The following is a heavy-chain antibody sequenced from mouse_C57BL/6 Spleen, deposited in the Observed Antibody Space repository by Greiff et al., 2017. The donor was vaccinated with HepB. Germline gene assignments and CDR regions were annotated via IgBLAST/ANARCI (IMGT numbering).Heavy chain of an antibody. V-gene: IGHV1-82*01. CDR3: ARYGNYVGAMDY. CDR2: IYPGDGDT. CDR1: GYAFSSSW. Sequence: VQLKESGPELVKPGASVKISCKASGYAFSSSWMNWVKQRPGKGLEWIGRIYPGDGDTNYNGKFKGKATLTADKSSSTAYMQLSSLTSEDSAVYFCARYGNYVGAMDYWGQGTSVTVSS. J-gene: IGHJ4*01. D-gene: IGHD2-1*01.